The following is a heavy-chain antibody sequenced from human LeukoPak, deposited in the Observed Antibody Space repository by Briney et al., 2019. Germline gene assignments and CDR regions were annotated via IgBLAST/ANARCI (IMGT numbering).Heavy chain of an antibody. CDR2: IWYDGSNK. Sequence: GGSLRLSCAASGFTFSNYGMHWVRQAPGKGLEWVAVIWYDGSNKYYADSVKGRFTISRDNSKNTLYLQMNSLRAEDTAVYYCARDYYYDSSGYSDEDWFDPWGQGTLVTVSS. CDR1: GFTFSNYG. CDR3: ARDYYYDSSGYSDEDWFDP. D-gene: IGHD3-22*01. V-gene: IGHV3-33*08. J-gene: IGHJ5*02.